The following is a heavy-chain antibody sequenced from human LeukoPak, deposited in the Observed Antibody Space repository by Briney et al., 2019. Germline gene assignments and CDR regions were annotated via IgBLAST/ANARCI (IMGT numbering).Heavy chain of an antibody. CDR1: GYTLITYG. D-gene: IGHD3-10*01. V-gene: IGHV1-18*01. CDR2: ISAYKGYT. Sequence: ASVKVSCKASGYTLITYGISWVRQAPGQGLEWVGWISAYKGYTNYAQKFQGRVTMTRNTSISTAYMELSSLRSEDTAVYYCARYHGSGSYYNWPYYYYGMDVWGQGTTVTVSS. J-gene: IGHJ6*02. CDR3: ARYHGSGSYYNWPYYYYGMDV.